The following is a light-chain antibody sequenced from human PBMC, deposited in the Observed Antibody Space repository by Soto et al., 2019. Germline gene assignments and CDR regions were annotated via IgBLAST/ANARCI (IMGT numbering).Light chain of an antibody. CDR3: FSYAGSYSVV. CDR2: DVK. CDR1: SSDVGGYSY. V-gene: IGLV2-11*01. J-gene: IGLJ1*01. Sequence: QSALTQPRSVSGSPGQSVTISCTGTSSDVGGYSYVSWYQQHPGKAPKLMMYDVKTRPSGIPDRFSGSKSGNTASLTISGLQAEDEADYYCFSYAGSYSVVFGRGTKVTVL.